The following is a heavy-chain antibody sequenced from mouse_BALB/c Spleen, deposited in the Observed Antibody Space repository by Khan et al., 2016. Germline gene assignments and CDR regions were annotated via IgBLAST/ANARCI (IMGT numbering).Heavy chain of an antibody. V-gene: IGHV1-18*01. D-gene: IGHD2-14*01. Sequence: VRLQQSGPELVKPGASMKISCKASGYSFTAYTMNWVRQSHGKNLEWIGLINPYNGGSSYNQKFKAKATLTVDKSSSTAYMELLSLTSEDSAVXYCSRGGYDGYYAMDYWGQGTSVTVSS. CDR1: GYSFTAYT. J-gene: IGHJ4*01. CDR2: INPYNGGS. CDR3: SRGGYDGYYAMDY.